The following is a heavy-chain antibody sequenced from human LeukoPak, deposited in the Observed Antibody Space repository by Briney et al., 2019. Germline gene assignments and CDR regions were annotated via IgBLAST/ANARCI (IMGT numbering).Heavy chain of an antibody. CDR2: INPSGGST. CDR1: GGTFIGYA. Sequence: ASVKVSCKASGGTFIGYAISWVRQAPGQGLEWMGIINPSGGSTSYAQKFQGRVTMTRDMSTSTVYMELSSLRSEDTAVYYCARDAGDGYNNFDYWGQGTLVTVSS. J-gene: IGHJ4*02. CDR3: ARDAGDGYNNFDY. V-gene: IGHV1-46*01. D-gene: IGHD5-24*01.